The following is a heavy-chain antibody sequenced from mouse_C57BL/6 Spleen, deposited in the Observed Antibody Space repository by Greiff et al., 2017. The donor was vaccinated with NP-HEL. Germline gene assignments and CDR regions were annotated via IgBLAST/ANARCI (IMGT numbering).Heavy chain of an antibody. Sequence: EVKLMESGPELVKPGASVKISCKASGYSFTGYYMNWVKQSPEKSLEWIGEINPSTGGTTYNQKFKAKATLTVDKSSSTAYMQLKSLTSEDSAVFYCARAAPYYALEYWGQGTSVTVSS. V-gene: IGHV1-42*01. J-gene: IGHJ4*01. CDR2: INPSTGGT. CDR3: ARAAPYYALEY. CDR1: GYSFTGYY.